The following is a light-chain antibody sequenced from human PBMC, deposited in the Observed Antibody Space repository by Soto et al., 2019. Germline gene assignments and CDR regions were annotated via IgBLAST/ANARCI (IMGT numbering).Light chain of an antibody. CDR3: QQYDNLPPGT. CDR2: DAS. J-gene: IGKJ4*01. Sequence: DIQMTQSPSSLSASVGDRVTITCQASQDISNYLNWYQQKPGKAPKLLIYDASNLETGVPSRFXGSGSGTDFTITISSLQPEDIATYYCQQYDNLPPGTFGGGTKVEIK. CDR1: QDISNY. V-gene: IGKV1-33*01.